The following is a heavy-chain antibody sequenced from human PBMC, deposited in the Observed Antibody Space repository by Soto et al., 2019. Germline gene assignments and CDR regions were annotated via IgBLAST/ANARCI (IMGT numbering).Heavy chain of an antibody. J-gene: IGHJ6*02. D-gene: IGHD3-22*01. CDR1: GYTFSSYG. Sequence: QAQLVQSGPEVKKPGASVKVSCKASGYTFSSYGISWVRQAPGQGLEWLGWISPYDDDTKYAQNLQGRVRMTTDTSTRTVYMDLRSLRSDDTAIYYCARGDYYDSSGSRNYHYYGMDVWGQGPTVTVSS. CDR3: ARGDYYDSSGSRNYHYYGMDV. V-gene: IGHV1-18*01. CDR2: ISPYDDDT.